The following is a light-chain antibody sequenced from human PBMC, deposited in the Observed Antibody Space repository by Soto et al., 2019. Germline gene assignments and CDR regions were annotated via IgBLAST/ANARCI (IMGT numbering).Light chain of an antibody. Sequence: DIVMTQSPDSLAVSLGERATINCKSSQSLLYSSNHKNYLAWYQQKPGQPPKLLIYWASTRESGVPDRFSGSGSGTDFTLTISSLQAEDVAVYYCQQYYTIPLTFGGGTKVEIK. CDR3: QQYYTIPLT. CDR2: WAS. CDR1: QSLLYSSNHKNY. J-gene: IGKJ4*02. V-gene: IGKV4-1*01.